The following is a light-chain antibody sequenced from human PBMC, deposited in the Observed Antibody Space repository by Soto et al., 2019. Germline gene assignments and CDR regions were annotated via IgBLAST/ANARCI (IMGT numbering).Light chain of an antibody. V-gene: IGLV1-40*01. CDR1: SSNIGAGYD. CDR3: QSHDSSLNSWV. CDR2: GNT. J-gene: IGLJ7*01. Sequence: QLLLTQPPSMSGAPGQRVTISCTGSSSNIGAGYDVHWYQHLPGTAPKLLIYGNTNRPSGVPDRFSGSKSGTSASLAITGLQAEDEADYYCQSHDSSLNSWVFGGGTQLTVL.